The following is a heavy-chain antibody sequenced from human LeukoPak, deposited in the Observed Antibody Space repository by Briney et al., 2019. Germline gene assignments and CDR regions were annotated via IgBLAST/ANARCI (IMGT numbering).Heavy chain of an antibody. CDR1: GFNFSDYY. Sequence: GGSLRLSCVGSGFNFSDYYMSWIRQAPGKGLEWISYISPNDVNRYYVDAVKGRFTVSRDNAKNPLFLQMKSLRVEDTAVYYCAGSGSPGDYWGQGTLVTVSS. CDR3: AGSGSPGDY. V-gene: IGHV3-11*01. J-gene: IGHJ4*02. CDR2: ISPNDVNR. D-gene: IGHD3-10*01.